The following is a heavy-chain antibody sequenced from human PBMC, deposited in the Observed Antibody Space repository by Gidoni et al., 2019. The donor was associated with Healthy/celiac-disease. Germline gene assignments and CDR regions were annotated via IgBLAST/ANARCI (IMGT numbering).Heavy chain of an antibody. J-gene: IGHJ4*02. CDR3: ATEIPIAVAG. Sequence: EVQLLESGGGLVQPGGSLRLYCAASGFTFSSYAISWVRQGTGKGLEWVSAISGSGGSTYYADSVKGRFTISRDNSKNTLYLQMNSLRAEDTAVYYCATEIPIAVAGWGQGTLVTVSS. V-gene: IGHV3-23*01. CDR1: GFTFSSYA. CDR2: ISGSGGST. D-gene: IGHD6-19*01.